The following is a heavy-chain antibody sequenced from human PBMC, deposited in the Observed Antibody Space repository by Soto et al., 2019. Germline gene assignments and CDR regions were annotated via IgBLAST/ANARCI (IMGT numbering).Heavy chain of an antibody. V-gene: IGHV3-23*01. J-gene: IGHJ3*02. CDR2: ISGSGGST. Sequence: GGSLRLSCAASGFTFSIYAMSWVRQAPGKGLEWVSAISGSGGSTYYADSVKGRFTISRDNSKNTLYLQMNSLRAEDTAVYYCAKYRVAASGGLRDAFDIWGQGTMVTVSS. CDR1: GFTFSIYA. CDR3: AKYRVAASGGLRDAFDI. D-gene: IGHD6-13*01.